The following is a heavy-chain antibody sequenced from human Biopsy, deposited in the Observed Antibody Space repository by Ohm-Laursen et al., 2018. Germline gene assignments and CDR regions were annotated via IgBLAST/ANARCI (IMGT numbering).Heavy chain of an antibody. CDR3: AAFPFSGGPAFDI. J-gene: IGHJ3*02. CDR2: TYYRGTS. V-gene: IGHV4-59*02. Sequence: GTLSLTCSVSGGAVGDYFLSWIRLVPGKRPEWIGYTYYRGTSENNPSLRSRVTTSVDISRNQFFLNMKSVTGADTAVYYCAAFPFSGGPAFDIWGQGTTVSVSS. D-gene: IGHD2/OR15-2a*01. CDR1: GGAVGDYF.